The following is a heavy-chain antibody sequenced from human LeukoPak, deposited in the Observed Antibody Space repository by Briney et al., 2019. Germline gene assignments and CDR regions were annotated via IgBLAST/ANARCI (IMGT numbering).Heavy chain of an antibody. Sequence: GGSLRLSCAASGFTFSSYGMHWVRQAPGKGLEWVAFIRYDGSNKYYADSVKGRFTISRDNSKNTLYLQMNSLRAEDTAVYYCAREGYPLMASDIWGQGTMVTVSS. V-gene: IGHV3-30*02. CDR1: GFTFSSYG. CDR2: IRYDGSNK. D-gene: IGHD1-1*01. J-gene: IGHJ3*02. CDR3: AREGYPLMASDI.